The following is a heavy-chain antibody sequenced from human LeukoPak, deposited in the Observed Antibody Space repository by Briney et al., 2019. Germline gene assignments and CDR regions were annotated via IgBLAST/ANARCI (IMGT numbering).Heavy chain of an antibody. Sequence: PGGSLRLSCAASGFIFSTYSMNWVRQAPGKGLEWVSYISSNTGTTYYADSVKGRSTMSRDNAKKSLYLQMNSLRAEDTGIYYCATCTTCSSSCYYCHMDVWGKGTTVTV. V-gene: IGHV3-48*01. CDR3: ATCTTCSSSCYYCHMDV. D-gene: IGHD2-2*01. J-gene: IGHJ6*03. CDR1: GFIFSTYS. CDR2: ISSNTGTT.